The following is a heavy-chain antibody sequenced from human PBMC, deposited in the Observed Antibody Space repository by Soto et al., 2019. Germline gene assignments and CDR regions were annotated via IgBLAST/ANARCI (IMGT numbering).Heavy chain of an antibody. Sequence: QVQLVESGGGLVQPGRSLRLSCAASGFTFSSYVMHWVRQAPGKGLEWVAVISYDGTYRYYADFVKGRFTISRDNSKSTLYWEMNSLTVEDSALYYCASIFHSNWFDPWGQGTLVTVSS. J-gene: IGHJ5*01. CDR1: GFTFSSYV. D-gene: IGHD3-3*02. CDR3: ASIFHSNWFDP. CDR2: ISYDGTYR. V-gene: IGHV3-30-3*01.